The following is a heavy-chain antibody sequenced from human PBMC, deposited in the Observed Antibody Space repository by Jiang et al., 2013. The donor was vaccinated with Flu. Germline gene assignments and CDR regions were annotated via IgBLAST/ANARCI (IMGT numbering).Heavy chain of an antibody. Sequence: SYAMSWVRQAPGKGLEWVSAISGSGGSTYYADSVKGRFTISRDNSKNTLYLQMNSLRAEDTAVYYCAKDPIQQMAPYYYGMDVWGQGTTVTVSS. J-gene: IGHJ6*02. CDR2: ISGSGGST. CDR3: AKDPIQQMAPYYYGMDV. CDR1: SYA. V-gene: IGHV3-23*01. D-gene: IGHD5-18*01.